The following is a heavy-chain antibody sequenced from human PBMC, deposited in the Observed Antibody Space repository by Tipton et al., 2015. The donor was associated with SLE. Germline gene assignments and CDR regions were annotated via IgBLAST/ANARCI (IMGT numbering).Heavy chain of an antibody. Sequence: GSLRLSCAASGFTFSRYDMHWVRQVTGRGLEWISAVGTTADRYYSDSVKGRFTVSRDDVMSSFYLQMYNLRGGDTGVYYCARDRGPEGSGWYFDLWGRGTLVTVSS. J-gene: IGHJ2*01. D-gene: IGHD3-10*01. CDR1: GFTFSRYD. CDR2: VGTTADR. V-gene: IGHV3-13*01. CDR3: ARDRGPEGSGWYFDL.